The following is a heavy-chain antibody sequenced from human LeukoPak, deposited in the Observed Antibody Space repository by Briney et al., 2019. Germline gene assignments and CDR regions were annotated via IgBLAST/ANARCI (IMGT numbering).Heavy chain of an antibody. J-gene: IGHJ2*01. Sequence: SQTLSLTCAISGDSVSSKRAAWDWITQSPSRGLVWLGRTYYRSKCYNGYAVSVQSRITIKTHTSQNPLSLQLNSVTPEDTAVYYCARKGDLAYLDLWGRGTLVTVSS. V-gene: IGHV6-1*01. CDR1: GDSVSSKRAA. D-gene: IGHD1-26*01. CDR3: ARKGDLAYLDL. CDR2: TYYRSKCYN.